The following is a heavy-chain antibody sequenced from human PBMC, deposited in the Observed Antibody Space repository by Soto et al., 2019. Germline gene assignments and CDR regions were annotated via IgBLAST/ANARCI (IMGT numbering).Heavy chain of an antibody. J-gene: IGHJ4*02. CDR2: IGSSGSTV. CDR3: ARRFDD. V-gene: IGHV3-48*03. CDR1: QFTLSDYE. Sequence: GGSLRLSCAPSQFTLSDYEMNWVRQAPGKGLEWISYIGSSGSTVYYADSVKRRFTIPRDNAKSSLYLQMNSLRVDDTAVYYCARRFDDWGQGTLVTVSS.